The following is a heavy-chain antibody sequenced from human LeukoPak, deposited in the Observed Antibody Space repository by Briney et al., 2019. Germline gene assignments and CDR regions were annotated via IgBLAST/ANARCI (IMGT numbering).Heavy chain of an antibody. CDR3: AREGDSGSSSWYTNWFDP. D-gene: IGHD6-13*01. J-gene: IGHJ5*02. CDR1: GGTFSSYA. Sequence: ASVKVSCKASGGTFSSYAISWVRQAPGQGLEWMGGIIPIFGTANYAQKFQGRVTITTDESTSTAYMELSSLRSEDTAVYYCAREGDSGSSSWYTNWFDPWGQGTLATVSS. CDR2: IIPIFGTA. V-gene: IGHV1-69*05.